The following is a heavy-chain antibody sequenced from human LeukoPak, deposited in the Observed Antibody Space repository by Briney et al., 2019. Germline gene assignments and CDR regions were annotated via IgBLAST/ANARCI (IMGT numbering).Heavy chain of an antibody. V-gene: IGHV4-59*01. CDR1: GGSISSYY. Sequence: SETLSLTCTVSGGSISSYYWSWIRQPPGKGLEWIGYIYYSGSTNYNPSLKSRVTISVDTSKNQFSLKLSSVTAADTAVYYCARANTAAAADTWGQGTLVTVSS. CDR2: IYYSGST. D-gene: IGHD6-13*01. CDR3: ARANTAAAADT. J-gene: IGHJ5*02.